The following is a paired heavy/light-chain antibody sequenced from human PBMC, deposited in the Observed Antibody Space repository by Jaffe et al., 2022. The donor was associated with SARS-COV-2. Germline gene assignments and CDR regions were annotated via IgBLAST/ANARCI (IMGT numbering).Heavy chain of an antibody. CDR3: ARAFKSVAAGVQGDT. D-gene: IGHD6-25*01. V-gene: IGHV3-30*03. CDR2: ILHDGRGE. J-gene: IGHJ5*02. CDR1: GFPFSIYG. Sequence: QVRLVESGGGVVQPGGSLRLSCAASGFPFSIYGMHWVRQVPGEGLEWVAVILHDGRGEKYADSVKGRFTISKDNSKSTLFLQMNSLRVEDTAVYFCARAFKSVAAGVQGDTWGQGTLVTVSS.
Light chain of an antibody. Sequence: EIVLTQSPGTLSLSTGERATLSCRASQSISSSSLAWYQQKAGQTPRLLIYGASSRTTGVPDRFSGSGSGTDFSLTISRLGPEDSAVYYCQQYSSPPYTFGQGTKVEIK. CDR3: QQYSSPPYT. CDR2: GAS. J-gene: IGKJ2*01. CDR1: QSISSSS. V-gene: IGKV3-20*01.